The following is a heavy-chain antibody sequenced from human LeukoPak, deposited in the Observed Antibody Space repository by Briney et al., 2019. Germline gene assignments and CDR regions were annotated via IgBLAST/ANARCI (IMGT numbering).Heavy chain of an antibody. J-gene: IGHJ4*02. CDR2: IYYSGST. CDR3: ARESVYCSSTSCYPYYFDY. Sequence: SQTLSLTCTVSGASISSGDYYWSWIRQPPGKGLECIGHIYYSGSTYYNPSLKSRVTISVDTSKNQFSLKLSSVTAADTAVYYCARESVYCSSTSCYPYYFDYWGQGTLVTVSS. V-gene: IGHV4-30-4*01. CDR1: GASISSGDYY. D-gene: IGHD2-2*01.